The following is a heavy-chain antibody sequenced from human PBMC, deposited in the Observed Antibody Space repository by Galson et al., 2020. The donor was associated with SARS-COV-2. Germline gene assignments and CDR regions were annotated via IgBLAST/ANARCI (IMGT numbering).Heavy chain of an antibody. Sequence: ASVKVSCMASGYTLSAYDINWVRQATGQGLEWMGRMNPKSGDTGYAPKFQGRVTMTRNTSINTAYMEVTSLRFEDTAVYFCARGRWTVAGVLYYYGMDVWGQGTTVTVSS. CDR1: GYTLSAYD. D-gene: IGHD6-19*01. CDR2: MNPKSGDT. CDR3: ARGRWTVAGVLYYYGMDV. J-gene: IGHJ6*01. V-gene: IGHV1-8*01.